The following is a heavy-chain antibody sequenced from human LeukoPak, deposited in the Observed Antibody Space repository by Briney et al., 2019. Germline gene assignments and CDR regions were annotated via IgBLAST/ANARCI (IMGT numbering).Heavy chain of an antibody. CDR3: ARDRHDYYDSSGYWVAFDI. CDR2: IIPIFGTA. D-gene: IGHD3-22*01. Sequence: SVKVSCKASGGTFSSYDISWVRQAPGQGLEWMGGIIPIFGTANYAQKFQGRVTITTDESTSTAYMELSSLRSEDTAVYYCARDRHDYYDSSGYWVAFDIWGQGTMVIISS. J-gene: IGHJ3*02. CDR1: GGTFSSYD. V-gene: IGHV1-69*05.